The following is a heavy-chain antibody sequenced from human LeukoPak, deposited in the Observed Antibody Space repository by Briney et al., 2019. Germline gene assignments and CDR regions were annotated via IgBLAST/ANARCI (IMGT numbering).Heavy chain of an antibody. CDR3: AKESGYSSSWYGNYFDY. V-gene: IGHV3-23*01. D-gene: IGHD6-13*01. J-gene: IGHJ4*02. Sequence: GGSLRLSCAASGFTFRSYAMSWVRQAPGEGLEWVSGISGSGSSTYYADSVKGRFTISRDNSKNTLYLQMNSLRAEDTAVYYCAKESGYSSSWYGNYFDYWGQGTLVTVSS. CDR2: ISGSGSST. CDR1: GFTFRSYA.